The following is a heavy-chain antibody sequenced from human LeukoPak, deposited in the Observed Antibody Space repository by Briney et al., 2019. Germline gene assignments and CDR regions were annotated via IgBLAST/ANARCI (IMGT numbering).Heavy chain of an antibody. CDR2: INHSGST. CDR3: ARHYYYDSSGSGFDP. D-gene: IGHD3-22*01. V-gene: IGHV4-34*01. Sequence: PSETLSLTCAVYGGSFSGYYWSWIRQPPGKGLEWIGEINHSGSTNYNPSLKSRVTISVDTSKNQFSLKLSSVTAADTAVYYCARHYYYDSSGSGFDPWGQGTLVTVSS. CDR1: GGSFSGYY. J-gene: IGHJ5*02.